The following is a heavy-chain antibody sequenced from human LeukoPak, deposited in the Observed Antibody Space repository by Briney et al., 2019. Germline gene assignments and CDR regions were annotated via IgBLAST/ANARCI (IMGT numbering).Heavy chain of an antibody. V-gene: IGHV1-18*01. D-gene: IGHD1-7*01. J-gene: IGHJ4*02. Sequence: ASVKVSCTPSGYSFSSYGITWVRQAPGQGLEWLGWISASNGNTNYAQKLQGRVTMTSDTSTSTAYMDLRSLTPDDTAFYYCARYPLSYTGNWHYFFDYWGQGTLLTVSS. CDR3: ARYPLSYTGNWHYFFDY. CDR1: GYSFSSYG. CDR2: ISASNGNT.